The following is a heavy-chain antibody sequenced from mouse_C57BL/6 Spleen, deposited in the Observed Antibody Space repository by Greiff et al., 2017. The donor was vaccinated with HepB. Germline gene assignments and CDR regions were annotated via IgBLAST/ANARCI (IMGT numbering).Heavy chain of an antibody. CDR1: GFTFSDYY. J-gene: IGHJ4*01. V-gene: IGHV5-16*01. D-gene: IGHD1-1*01. CDR2: INYDGSST. Sequence: VQLMESEGGLVQPGSSMKLSCTASGFTFSDYYMAWVRQVPEKGLEWVANINYDGSSTYYLDSLKSRFIISRDNAKNILYLQMSSLKSEDTATYYCAREKYYGSSYDAMDYWVKEPQSPSPQ. CDR3: AREKYYGSSYDAMDY.